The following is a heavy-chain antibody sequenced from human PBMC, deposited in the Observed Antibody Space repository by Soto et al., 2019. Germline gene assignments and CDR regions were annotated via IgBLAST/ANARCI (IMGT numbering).Heavy chain of an antibody. V-gene: IGHV4-31*03. CDR2: IYYSGST. CDR1: GGSISSGGYY. J-gene: IGHJ6*02. CDR3: ARDYGSGSYLGMDV. D-gene: IGHD3-10*01. Sequence: QVQLQESGPGLVKPSQTLSLTCTVSGGSISSGGYYWSWIRQHPGKGLEWIGYIYYSGSTYYNPYLKSRVTISVDTSKNQFSLKLSSVTAADTAVYYCARDYGSGSYLGMDVWGQGTTVTVSS.